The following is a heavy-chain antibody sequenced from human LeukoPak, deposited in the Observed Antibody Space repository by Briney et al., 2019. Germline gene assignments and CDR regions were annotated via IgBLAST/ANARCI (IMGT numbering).Heavy chain of an antibody. CDR1: GGSFSGYY. J-gene: IGHJ4*02. CDR2: IHYSGSA. V-gene: IGHV4-34*01. D-gene: IGHD3-10*01. Sequence: SETLSLTCAVYGGSFSGYYWTWIRQPPGKGLEWIGEIHYSGSATYNPSLKSRVTISVDTSKNQFSLKMNSVTAADTAVYYCARGQWFRAFWSRGTPVTVST. CDR3: ARGQWFRAF.